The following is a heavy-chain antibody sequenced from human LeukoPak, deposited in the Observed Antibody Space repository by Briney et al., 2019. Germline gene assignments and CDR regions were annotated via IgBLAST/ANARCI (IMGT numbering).Heavy chain of an antibody. J-gene: IGHJ4*02. CDR1: GFTFSSYD. Sequence: GGSLRLSCAASGFTFSSYDMYWVRQAPGKGLECVASISRRSGASTYYAASVKGRFTISRNNSRSTLYLEMNSLRADDTAVYYCSKKGQNGDYGKPDWGQGTLVTVSS. CDR2: ISRRSGAST. V-gene: IGHV3-23*01. CDR3: SKKGQNGDYGKPD. D-gene: IGHD4-17*01.